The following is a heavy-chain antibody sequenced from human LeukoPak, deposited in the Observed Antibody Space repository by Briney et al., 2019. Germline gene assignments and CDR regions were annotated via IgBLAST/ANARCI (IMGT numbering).Heavy chain of an antibody. CDR2: IYPGDSDT. Sequence: GESLKISCKGSGYAFTSYWIGWVRQMPGRGLEWMGIIYPGDSDTTYSPSFQGQVTISADKSISTAYLQWSSLKASDTAMYYCARSTVAGTPSWFDPWGQGTLVTVSS. J-gene: IGHJ5*02. CDR1: GYAFTSYW. D-gene: IGHD6-19*01. V-gene: IGHV5-51*01. CDR3: ARSTVAGTPSWFDP.